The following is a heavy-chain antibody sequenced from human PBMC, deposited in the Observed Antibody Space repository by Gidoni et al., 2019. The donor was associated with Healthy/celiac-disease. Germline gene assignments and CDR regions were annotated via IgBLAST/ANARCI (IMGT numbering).Heavy chain of an antibody. Sequence: EVQLLESGGGLVQPGGSLRLSCAASGFTFSSYAMSWVRQAPGKGLEWVSAISGSGGSTYYADSVKGRFTISRDNSKNTLYLQMNSLRAEDTAVYYCAKEITGSYRSLTLFGDEIHYGMDVWGQGTTVTVSS. CDR1: GFTFSSYA. CDR2: ISGSGGST. V-gene: IGHV3-23*01. CDR3: AKEITGSYRSLTLFGDEIHYGMDV. D-gene: IGHD3-10*02. J-gene: IGHJ6*02.